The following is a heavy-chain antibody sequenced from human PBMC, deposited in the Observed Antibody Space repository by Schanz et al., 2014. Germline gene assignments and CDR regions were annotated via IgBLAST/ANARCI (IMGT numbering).Heavy chain of an antibody. D-gene: IGHD6-13*01. CDR3: ARDGEAAAGCDY. Sequence: QVQLVQSGAEVKKPGASVKVSCKASGYTFTSYYMHWVRQAPGQGLEWMGIINPSGGSTSYAQKCQGRVTMTRDTSTSTVYMELSSLRSEDTAVYYCARDGEAAAGCDYWGQGNLVTVYS. CDR1: GYTFTSYY. V-gene: IGHV1-46*03. CDR2: INPSGGST. J-gene: IGHJ4*02.